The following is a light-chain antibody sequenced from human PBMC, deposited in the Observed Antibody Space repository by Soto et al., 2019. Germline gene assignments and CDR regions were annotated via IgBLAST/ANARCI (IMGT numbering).Light chain of an antibody. CDR2: VTS. Sequence: DIQMTQSPSCLSASVGDRVIVACRASQRIRTYLNWYQQKPGEAPKLLIYVTSNLQSGVPPRFSGSGSGTDFTLSINGLQPEDFATYYCQQTYSSPRTFDQGTKVDIK. CDR1: QRIRTY. J-gene: IGKJ1*01. CDR3: QQTYSSPRT. V-gene: IGKV1-39*01.